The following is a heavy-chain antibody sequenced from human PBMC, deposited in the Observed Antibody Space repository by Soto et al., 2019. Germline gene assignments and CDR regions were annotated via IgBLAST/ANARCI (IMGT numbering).Heavy chain of an antibody. CDR1: GFTFSDSA. CDR2: IRNKGNNYAT. Sequence: GGSLRLSCAASGFTFSDSAMHWVRQASGKGLEWVGRIRNKGNNYATAYTASVKGRFTISRDDSKNTVYLQMNSLKIDGTAVYYCTSRRDWTAVDPLDYWGLGTLVTVSS. J-gene: IGHJ4*02. V-gene: IGHV3-73*01. D-gene: IGHD5-18*01. CDR3: TSRRDWTAVDPLDY.